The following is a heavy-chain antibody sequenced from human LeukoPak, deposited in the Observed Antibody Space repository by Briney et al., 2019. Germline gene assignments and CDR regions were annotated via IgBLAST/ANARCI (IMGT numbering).Heavy chain of an antibody. CDR2: MYYRRST. CDR3: ARDAGHQLSRRNYYAMDV. J-gene: IGHJ6*02. Sequence: SSETLSLTCTVSGGSINSSSYYWGWVRQPPGKGLEWIGSMYYRRSTYYNPSLKSRVTISVDTSKNQFSLKLSSVTAADTAVYYCARDAGHQLSRRNYYAMDVWGQGTTVTVSS. V-gene: IGHV4-39*07. D-gene: IGHD1-1*01. CDR1: GGSINSSSYY.